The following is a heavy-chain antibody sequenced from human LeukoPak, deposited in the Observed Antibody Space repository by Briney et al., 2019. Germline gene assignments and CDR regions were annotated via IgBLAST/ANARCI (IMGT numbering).Heavy chain of an antibody. J-gene: IGHJ4*02. CDR3: ARGGVYSSGSYYLYYFDY. V-gene: IGHV3-30*19. Sequence: PGRSLRLSCAASGFTFSNYGMHWVRQAPGKGPEWVAVIWSDGSNKYYADSVKGRFTISRDNSKNTLYLQMNSLRAEDTAVYYCARGGVYSSGSYYLYYFDYWGQGTLVTVSS. D-gene: IGHD6-19*01. CDR2: IWSDGSNK. CDR1: GFTFSNYG.